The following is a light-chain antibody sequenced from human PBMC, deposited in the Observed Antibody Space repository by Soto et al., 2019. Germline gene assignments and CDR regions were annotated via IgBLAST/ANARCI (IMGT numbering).Light chain of an antibody. CDR1: QSVSSN. V-gene: IGKV3-15*01. Sequence: EIVMTQSPATLSVSPGERATLSCRASQSVSSNLAWYQQKPGHAPRLLIYGASNRATGIPARFSGSGSGTEFTLTISSLQSEDFAVYYCQQYNNWPITFGQGTRLEIK. CDR2: GAS. J-gene: IGKJ5*01. CDR3: QQYNNWPIT.